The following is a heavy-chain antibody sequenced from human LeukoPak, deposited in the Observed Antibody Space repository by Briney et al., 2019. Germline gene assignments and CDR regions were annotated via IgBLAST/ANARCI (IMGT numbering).Heavy chain of an antibody. Sequence: GQSGKISSKGSGYSFTSYWIAWVRQMTVKGLDWMAILYSHNSEITYSPSFQGKVTISADKSIRTAYLQWSNLKPSDSAMYYCARSFVAGAGYYYGMDVWGQGTTVTVSS. CDR1: GYSFTSYW. CDR3: ARSFVAGAGYYYGMDV. CDR2: LYSHNSEI. J-gene: IGHJ6*02. V-gene: IGHV5-51*01. D-gene: IGHD6-19*01.